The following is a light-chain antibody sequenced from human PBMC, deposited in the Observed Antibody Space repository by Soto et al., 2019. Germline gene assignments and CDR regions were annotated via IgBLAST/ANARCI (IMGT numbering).Light chain of an antibody. J-gene: IGKJ4*01. CDR2: SAS. Sequence: EIVLTQSPVTLSLSPGERATLSCRASQSVSISYLAWYQQKPGQAPRLLIYSASSRATGIPDRFSGSGSGTDFTLTISRLEPEDFAVYYCQQYGRSLTFGGGTKVEIK. CDR3: QQYGRSLT. V-gene: IGKV3-20*01. CDR1: QSVSISY.